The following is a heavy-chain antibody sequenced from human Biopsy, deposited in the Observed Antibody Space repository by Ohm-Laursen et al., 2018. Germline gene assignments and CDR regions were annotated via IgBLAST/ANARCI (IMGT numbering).Heavy chain of an antibody. Sequence: SLRLSCAASGFTFRTYGMHWVRLAPGKGLEWVAVISYDQITKHYADSVRGRFTISRDNSKNTLYLQVNSLRAEDTAVYYCAKDLSVYYYYGMDVRGPGTTVTVSS. CDR2: ISYDQITK. J-gene: IGHJ6*02. D-gene: IGHD5/OR15-5a*01. CDR3: AKDLSVYYYYGMDV. CDR1: GFTFRTYG. V-gene: IGHV3-30*18.